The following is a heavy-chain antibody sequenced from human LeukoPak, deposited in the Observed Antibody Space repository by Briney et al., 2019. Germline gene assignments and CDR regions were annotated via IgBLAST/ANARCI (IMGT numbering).Heavy chain of an antibody. CDR1: GFTVSSNY. CDR2: ISSSSSYI. D-gene: IGHD2/OR15-2a*01. CDR3: ARERTTIVSGTTIGAY. V-gene: IGHV3-21*01. J-gene: IGHJ4*02. Sequence: GGSLRLSCAASGFTVSSNYMSWVRQAPGKGLEWVSSISSSSSYIYYADSVKGRFTISRDNAKNSLSLQMNSLRAEDTAVYYCARERTTIVSGTTIGAYWGQGTLVTVSS.